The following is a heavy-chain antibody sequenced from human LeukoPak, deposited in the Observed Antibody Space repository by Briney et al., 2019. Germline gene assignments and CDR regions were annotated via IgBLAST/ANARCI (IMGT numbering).Heavy chain of an antibody. D-gene: IGHD5-24*01. J-gene: IGHJ3*02. CDR2: INPNSGGT. CDR3: ARERRRHGYTDDAFDI. Sequence: ASVKVSCKASGYNFTGYFMHWVRQAPGQGLEWMGWINPNSGGTDYAQKFQGRVTLTRDTSISTAYMELSRLRSDDTAVHYCARERRRHGYTDDAFDIWGPGTMVTVSS. V-gene: IGHV1-2*02. CDR1: GYNFTGYF.